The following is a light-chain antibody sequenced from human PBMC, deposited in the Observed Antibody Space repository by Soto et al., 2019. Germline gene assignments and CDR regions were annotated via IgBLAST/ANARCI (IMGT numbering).Light chain of an antibody. CDR2: AAS. Sequence: QITQSPSTLSGSVGDRVTITCRASQTISSWSAWYQQKRGKAPKLLIYAASSLQSGVPSRFSGSGSGTDLTITISSLEPEDFVTDYCQQANSFPLTFGGGTKVDIK. CDR3: QQANSFPLT. V-gene: IGKV1-12*01. CDR1: QTISSW. J-gene: IGKJ4*01.